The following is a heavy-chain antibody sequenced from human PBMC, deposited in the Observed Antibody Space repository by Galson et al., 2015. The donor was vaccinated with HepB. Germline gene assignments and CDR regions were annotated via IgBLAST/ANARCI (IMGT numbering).Heavy chain of an antibody. CDR1: GYTFTSYA. V-gene: IGHV1-3*01. CDR2: INAGNGNT. Sequence: SVKVSCKASGYTFTSYAMHWVRQAPGQRLEWMGWINAGNGNTKYSQRFQGRVTITRDTSASTAYMELSSLRSEDTAVYYCTRFPNLLWFGFPDYYYGMDVWGQGTTVTVSS. D-gene: IGHD3-10*01. J-gene: IGHJ6*02. CDR3: TRFPNLLWFGFPDYYYGMDV.